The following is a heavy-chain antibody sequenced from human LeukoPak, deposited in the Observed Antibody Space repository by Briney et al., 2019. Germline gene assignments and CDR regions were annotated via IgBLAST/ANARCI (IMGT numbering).Heavy chain of an antibody. D-gene: IGHD3-3*01. CDR2: INPSGGST. J-gene: IGHJ4*02. CDR1: GYTFTSYY. Sequence: ASVKVSCKASGYTFTSYYMHWVRQAPGQGLEWMGIINPSGGSTNYAQKFQGRVTITTDESTSTAYMELSSLRSEDTAVYYCARPRTIFGVYYFDYWGQGTLVTVSS. CDR3: ARPRTIFGVYYFDY. V-gene: IGHV1-46*01.